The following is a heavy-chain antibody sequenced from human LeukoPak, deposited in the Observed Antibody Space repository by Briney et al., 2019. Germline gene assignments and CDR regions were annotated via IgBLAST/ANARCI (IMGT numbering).Heavy chain of an antibody. Sequence: SVKVSCKASGGTFSSYAISWVRQAPGQGLEWMGGIIPIFGTANYAQKFQGRVTITADKSTSTAYMELSSLRSEDTAVYYCARDSRTGYYYYYYMDVWGKGTTVTVSS. J-gene: IGHJ6*03. CDR1: GGTFSSYA. CDR3: ARDSRTGYYYYYYMDV. D-gene: IGHD1-14*01. V-gene: IGHV1-69*06. CDR2: IIPIFGTA.